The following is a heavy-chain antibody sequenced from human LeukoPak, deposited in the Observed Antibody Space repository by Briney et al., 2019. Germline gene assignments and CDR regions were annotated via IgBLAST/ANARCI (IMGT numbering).Heavy chain of an antibody. CDR1: GYRFNTYG. V-gene: IGHV1-18*01. CDR2: ISAYNGNT. D-gene: IGHD3-22*01. Sequence: ASVKVSCKASGYRFNTYGISWVRQAPGQVLEWMGWISAYNGNTNYAQKTQGRVTMTTDTSTSTAYMELRSLRSDDTAVYYCARAPKYYDSSGNSNWFDPWGQGTLVTVPS. J-gene: IGHJ5*02. CDR3: ARAPKYYDSSGNSNWFDP.